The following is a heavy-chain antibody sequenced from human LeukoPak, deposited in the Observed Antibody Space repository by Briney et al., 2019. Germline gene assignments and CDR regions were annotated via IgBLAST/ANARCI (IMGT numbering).Heavy chain of an antibody. J-gene: IGHJ4*02. D-gene: IGHD6-13*01. V-gene: IGHV3-21*01. Sequence: PGGSLRLSCAASGFTFSSYAMHWVRQAPGKGLEWVSSISSSSSYIYYADSVKGRFTISRDNAKNSLYLQMNSLRAEDTAVYYCAKLKGSSWPGAFDYWGQGTLVTVSS. CDR1: GFTFSSYA. CDR3: AKLKGSSWPGAFDY. CDR2: ISSSSSYI.